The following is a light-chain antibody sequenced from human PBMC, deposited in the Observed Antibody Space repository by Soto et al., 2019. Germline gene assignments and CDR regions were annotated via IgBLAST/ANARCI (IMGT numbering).Light chain of an antibody. Sequence: DIQMTQSPSSLSASVGDRVTITCRASQRISTYLNWYQQKPGKAPKLLIYGASTLQGGVPSRFSGSGSGTDFTLTISSLQPDDFATYSCQQSYTTSITFGQGTRLEN. V-gene: IGKV1-39*01. CDR3: QQSYTTSIT. CDR2: GAS. CDR1: QRISTY. J-gene: IGKJ5*01.